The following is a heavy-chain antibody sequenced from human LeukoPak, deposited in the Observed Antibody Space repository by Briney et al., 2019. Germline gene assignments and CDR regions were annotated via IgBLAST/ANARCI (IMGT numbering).Heavy chain of an antibody. D-gene: IGHD6-19*01. CDR3: AIPFSSGWYQLDY. CDR2: IWYDGSNK. CDR1: GFTFSSYG. Sequence: GGSLRLSCAASGFTFSSYGMHWVRQAPGKGLEWVAVIWYDGSNKYYADSVKGRFTISRDNSKNTLYLQMNSLRAEDTAVYYRAIPFSSGWYQLDYWGQGTLVTVSS. V-gene: IGHV3-33*01. J-gene: IGHJ4*02.